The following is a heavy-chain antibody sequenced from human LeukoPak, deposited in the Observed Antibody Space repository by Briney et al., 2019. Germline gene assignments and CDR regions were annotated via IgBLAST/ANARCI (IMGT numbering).Heavy chain of an antibody. Sequence: SETLSLTCTVSGDSLSSSYSSWLRQPAGKGLEWIGRISPGGNTNYNPSLESRVTMSVDTSKNQFSLMLSSVTAADTALYYCARAYSSGVYEYFHHWGQGTLVTVSS. D-gene: IGHD6-25*01. CDR1: GDSLSSSY. CDR3: ARAYSSGVYEYFHH. CDR2: ISPGGNT. J-gene: IGHJ1*01. V-gene: IGHV4-4*07.